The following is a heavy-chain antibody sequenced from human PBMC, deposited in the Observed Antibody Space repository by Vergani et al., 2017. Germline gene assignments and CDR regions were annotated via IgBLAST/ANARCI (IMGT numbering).Heavy chain of an antibody. V-gene: IGHV3-43D*03. CDR2: ISWDGGST. Sequence: VQLVESGGVVVQPGGSLRLSCAASGFTFDDYAMHWVRQAPGKGLEWVSLISWDGGSTYYADSVKGRFTISRDNSKNSLYLQMNSLRAEDTALYYCAKGHSGYYQYYFDYWGQGTLVTVSS. D-gene: IGHD3-22*01. CDR1: GFTFDDYA. J-gene: IGHJ4*02. CDR3: AKGHSGYYQYYFDY.